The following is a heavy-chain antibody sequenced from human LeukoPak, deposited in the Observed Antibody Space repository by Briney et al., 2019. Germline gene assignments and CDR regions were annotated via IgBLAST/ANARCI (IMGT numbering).Heavy chain of an antibody. J-gene: IGHJ4*02. CDR1: GFTFSDYY. CDR3: ARAKYGGYIYFDY. D-gene: IGHD5-12*01. CDR2: ISSSSSDT. V-gene: IGHV3-11*05. Sequence: GGSLRLSCAASGFTFSDYYMSWIRQAPGKGLEWVSYISSSSSDTNYADSVKGRFTISRDNAKNSLYVQMNSLRAEDTAVYYCARAKYGGYIYFDYWGQGTLVTVSS.